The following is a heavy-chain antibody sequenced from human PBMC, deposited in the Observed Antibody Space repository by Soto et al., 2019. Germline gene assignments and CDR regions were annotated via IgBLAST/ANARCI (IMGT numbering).Heavy chain of an antibody. CDR2: IYYSGST. D-gene: IGHD7-27*01. CDR3: ARDLRWGFDY. V-gene: IGHV4-59*01. CDR1: GGSISSYY. J-gene: IGHJ4*02. Sequence: SETLSLTCTVSGGSISSYYWSWIRQPPGKGLEWIGDIYYSGSTNHNPSLKSRVTISVDTSKNQFSLKLSSVTAADTAVYYCARDLRWGFDYWGQGTLVTVSS.